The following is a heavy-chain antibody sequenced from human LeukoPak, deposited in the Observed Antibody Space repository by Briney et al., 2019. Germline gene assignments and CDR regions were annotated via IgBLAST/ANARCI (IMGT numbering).Heavy chain of an antibody. Sequence: ASVKVSCKASGYSFTNFGFSWLRQAPGQGLEWVGWISAYTGKTHYAQKFQGRVTMTTDTSTSTAHTDLRGLSTDDTAVYYCGRDQSSGSGSYQDHWGQGTLVTVSS. CDR3: GRDQSSGSGSYQDH. J-gene: IGHJ4*02. CDR1: GYSFTNFG. V-gene: IGHV1-18*01. CDR2: ISAYTGKT. D-gene: IGHD3-10*01.